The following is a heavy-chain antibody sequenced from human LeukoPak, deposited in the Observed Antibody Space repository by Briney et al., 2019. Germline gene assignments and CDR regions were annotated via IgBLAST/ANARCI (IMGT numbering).Heavy chain of an antibody. Sequence: GGSLRPSCAASGFAFSTYTMHWVRQAPGKGLEWVAVISYDGDSKYYTDSVKGRFTISRDNSKNTLYLQMNDLRAEDTAVYYCGRPPQEQQLILAHYWGQGTLVTVSS. V-gene: IGHV3-30-3*01. D-gene: IGHD6-13*01. CDR2: ISYDGDSK. CDR1: GFAFSTYT. CDR3: GRPPQEQQLILAHY. J-gene: IGHJ4*02.